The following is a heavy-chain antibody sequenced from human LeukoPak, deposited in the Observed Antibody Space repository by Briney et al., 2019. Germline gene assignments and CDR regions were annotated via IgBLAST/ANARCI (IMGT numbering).Heavy chain of an antibody. Sequence: GESLKVSCKGSGYSFTTYWIGWVRQMPGKGLEWMGIIYPGDSDTTYSPSFQGQVTISAGKSISTAYLQWSSLKASDTAMYYCARSGIVGAKAAFDIWGQGTMVTVSS. CDR3: ARSGIVGAKAAFDI. D-gene: IGHD1-26*01. V-gene: IGHV5-51*01. CDR1: GYSFTTYW. CDR2: IYPGDSDT. J-gene: IGHJ3*02.